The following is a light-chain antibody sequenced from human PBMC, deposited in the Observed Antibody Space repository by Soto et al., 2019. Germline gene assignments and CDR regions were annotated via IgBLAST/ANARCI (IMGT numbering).Light chain of an antibody. V-gene: IGKV1-5*01. J-gene: IGKJ2*01. Sequence: DIQMTQSPSTLSASVGDRVTITCRASQSIGSWLAWYQQKPGKAPKLLIYDASSLESGVPSRFSGSGSGTEFTLTISSLQPDDFATYYCQQYNSYRTFGQGTKPEIK. CDR2: DAS. CDR3: QQYNSYRT. CDR1: QSIGSW.